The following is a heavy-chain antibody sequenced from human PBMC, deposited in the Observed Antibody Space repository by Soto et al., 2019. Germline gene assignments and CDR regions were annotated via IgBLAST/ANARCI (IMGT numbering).Heavy chain of an antibody. CDR1: GGSMRNYDW. D-gene: IGHD2-2*01. J-gene: IGHJ5*02. V-gene: IGHV4-4*02. CDR3: ARNGDCTSGICYVGWFDP. CDR2: ISHYGNT. Sequence: QVRLQESGPGLVEPSGTLSLTCGISGGSMRNYDWWSWVRQTPGKGLEWIGEISHYGNTNYNPSLKSRVTMSIDKSKNQFSLKVRSLTAADTAMYYCARNGDCTSGICYVGWFDPWGQGTLVSVSS.